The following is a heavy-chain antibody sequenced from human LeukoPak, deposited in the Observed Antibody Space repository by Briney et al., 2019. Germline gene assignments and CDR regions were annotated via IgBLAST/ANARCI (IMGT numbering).Heavy chain of an antibody. J-gene: IGHJ4*02. CDR3: ARVEIVTKGFDY. Sequence: SETLSLTCTVSGGSISSYYWSWIRQPPGKGLEWIGYIYYSGSTNYNPSLTSRVTISVDTSKNQFSLKLSSVTAADTAVYYCARVEIVTKGFDYWGQGTLVTVSS. V-gene: IGHV4-59*01. CDR1: GGSISSYY. CDR2: IYYSGST. D-gene: IGHD3-16*02.